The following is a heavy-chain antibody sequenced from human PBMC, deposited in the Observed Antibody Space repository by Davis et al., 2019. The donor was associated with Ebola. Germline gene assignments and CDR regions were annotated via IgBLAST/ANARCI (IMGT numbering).Heavy chain of an antibody. CDR3: AKGGSGYYGSGRHYYYAMDA. D-gene: IGHD3-10*01. Sequence: GSLRLSCAASGFTFSSYGMHWVRQAPGKGLEWVSGISVSGGNTYYAQYVQGRFSISRDNSKNTLYLQMNSLRAEDTAVYYCAKGGSGYYGSGRHYYYAMDAWGQGTTVTVSS. V-gene: IGHV3-23*01. CDR1: GFTFSSYG. CDR2: ISVSGGNT. J-gene: IGHJ6*02.